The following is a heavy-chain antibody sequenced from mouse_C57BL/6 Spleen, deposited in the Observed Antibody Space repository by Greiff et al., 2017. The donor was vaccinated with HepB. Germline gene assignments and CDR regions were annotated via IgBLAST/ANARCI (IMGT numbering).Heavy chain of an antibody. CDR3: ARRDYDYDGYYFDY. V-gene: IGHV1-42*01. J-gene: IGHJ2*01. CDR1: GYSFTGYY. Sequence: EVQLQQSGPELVKPGASVKISCKASGYSFTGYYMNWVKQSPEKSLEWIGEINPSTGGTTYNQKFKAKATLTVDKYSSTSYMQLKSLTSEDSAVYYCARRDYDYDGYYFDYWGQGTTLTVSS. D-gene: IGHD2-4*01. CDR2: INPSTGGT.